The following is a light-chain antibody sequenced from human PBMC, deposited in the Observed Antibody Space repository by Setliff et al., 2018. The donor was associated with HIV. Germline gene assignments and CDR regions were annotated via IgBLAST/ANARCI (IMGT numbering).Light chain of an antibody. CDR2: RKN. CDR1: GSNVGSNY. CDR3: AAWDDSLSGPV. J-gene: IGLJ3*02. V-gene: IGLV1-47*01. Sequence: QSVLTQPPSASATPGQRVTISCSGSGSNVGSNYVYWYQQLPGPAPKLPIYRKNQRPSGVPDRFSGSKSGTSASLAISGLRSEDGGDYYCAAWDDSLSGPVFGGGTKVTVL.